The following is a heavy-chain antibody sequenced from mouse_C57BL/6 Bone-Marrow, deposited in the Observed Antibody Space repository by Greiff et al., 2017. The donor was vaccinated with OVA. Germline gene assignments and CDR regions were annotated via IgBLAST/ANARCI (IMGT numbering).Heavy chain of an antibody. CDR3: ARSFYYYPVSY. CDR2: INPNNGGT. J-gene: IGHJ2*01. Sequence: VQLQQSGPELVKPGASVKISCKASGYTFTDYYMNWVKQSHGKSLEWIGDINPNNGGTSYNQKFKGKATLTVDKSSSTAYMELRSLTSEDSAVYYCARSFYYYPVSYWGQGTTLTVSS. D-gene: IGHD1-1*01. CDR1: GYTFTDYY. V-gene: IGHV1-26*01.